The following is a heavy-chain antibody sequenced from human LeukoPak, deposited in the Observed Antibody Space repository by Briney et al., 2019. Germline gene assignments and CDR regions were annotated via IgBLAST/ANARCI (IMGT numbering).Heavy chain of an antibody. J-gene: IGHJ3*02. CDR2: IYQSGST. CDR3: ARVHVNSGYYFGDAFDI. Sequence: SSETLSLTCTVSGYSITRGSYWGWIRQPPGKGLEWIANIYQSGSTYYNPSLKSRVTISVDTSKNQFSLKLSSVTAADTAIYYCARVHVNSGYYFGDAFDIWGQGTMVTVSS. CDR1: GYSITRGSY. D-gene: IGHD3-22*01. V-gene: IGHV4-38-2*02.